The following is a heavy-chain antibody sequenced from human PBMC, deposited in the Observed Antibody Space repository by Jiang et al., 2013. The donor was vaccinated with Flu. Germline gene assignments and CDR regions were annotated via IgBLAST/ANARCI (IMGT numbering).Heavy chain of an antibody. CDR3: ARPMTMVRGVPTNWFDP. V-gene: IGHV4-39*01. J-gene: IGHJ5*02. D-gene: IGHD3-10*01. CDR2: IYYSGST. Sequence: SIYYSGSTYYNPSLKSRVTISVDTSKNQFSLKLSSVTAADTAVYYCARPMTMVRGVPTNWFDPWGQGTLVTVSS.